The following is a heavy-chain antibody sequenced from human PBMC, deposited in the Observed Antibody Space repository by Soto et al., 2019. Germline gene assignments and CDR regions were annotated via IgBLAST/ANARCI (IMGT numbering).Heavy chain of an antibody. V-gene: IGHV4-59*01. D-gene: IGHD4-4*01. CDR1: GDSISAYP. CDR3: AREVVSNYYNF. J-gene: IGHJ4*02. Sequence: PSATLSLTCTVSGDSISAYPWSWIRQPPGKRLEWMGYTATSGPTNYNPSLKSRVTISLDTSKNQFCLNLRSVTAADTAVYYCAREVVSNYYNFWGQGTLVTVSS. CDR2: TATSGPT.